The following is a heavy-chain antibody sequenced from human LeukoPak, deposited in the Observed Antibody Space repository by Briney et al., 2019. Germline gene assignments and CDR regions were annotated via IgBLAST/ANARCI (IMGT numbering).Heavy chain of an antibody. J-gene: IGHJ4*02. CDR3: ARKSVDTAMVTALSH. CDR2: INHSGST. CDR1: GGSSSGYY. V-gene: IGHV4-34*01. Sequence: PSETLSLTCAVYGGSSSGYYWSWIRQPPGKGLEWIGEINHSGSTNYNPSLKSRVTISVDTSKNQFSLKLSSVTAADTAVYYCARKSVDTAMVTALSHWGQGTLVTVSS. D-gene: IGHD5-18*01.